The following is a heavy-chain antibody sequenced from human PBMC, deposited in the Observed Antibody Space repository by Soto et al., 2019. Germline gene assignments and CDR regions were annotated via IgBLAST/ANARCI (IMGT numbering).Heavy chain of an antibody. V-gene: IGHV1-69*02. Sequence: QVQLVQSGAEVKKPGSSVKVSCKASGGTFSSYTISWVRQAPGQGLEWMGRIIPILGIANYAQKFQGRVTITADKSTSPAYLELSRLRFEDQAVYYCAGGIGCSGGSCYSGYFQHWGQGTLVTVSS. CDR2: IIPILGIA. J-gene: IGHJ1*01. CDR1: GGTFSSYT. CDR3: AGGIGCSGGSCYSGYFQH. D-gene: IGHD2-15*01.